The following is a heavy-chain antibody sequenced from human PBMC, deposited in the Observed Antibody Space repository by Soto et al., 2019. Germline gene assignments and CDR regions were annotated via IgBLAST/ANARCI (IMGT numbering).Heavy chain of an antibody. Sequence: GASVKVSCKASGYIFTDYYMHWVRQAPGQRLEWTGWIHGGNGHTKYSQKLQDRVTITRDTSANTAYLELSSLRSEDTAVYYCARSPVLRGVVRGNWFDPWGQGTLVTVSS. CDR2: IHGGNGHT. CDR3: ARSPVLRGVVRGNWFDP. J-gene: IGHJ5*02. CDR1: GYIFTDYY. V-gene: IGHV1-3*01. D-gene: IGHD3-10*01.